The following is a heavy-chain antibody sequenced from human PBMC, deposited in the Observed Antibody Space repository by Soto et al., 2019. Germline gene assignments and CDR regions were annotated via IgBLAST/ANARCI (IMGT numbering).Heavy chain of an antibody. CDR2: IYYSGST. J-gene: IGHJ4*02. Sequence: QVQLQESGPGLVKPSQTLSLTCTVSGGSISSGGYYWSWIRQHPGKGLEWIGYIYYSGSTYYNPSLKSRVTISLDTSKNQFSLKLSSVTAADTAVYYCARGGGYYDILTGRKRGDYWGQGTLVTVSS. CDR1: GGSISSGGYY. D-gene: IGHD3-9*01. V-gene: IGHV4-31*03. CDR3: ARGGGYYDILTGRKRGDY.